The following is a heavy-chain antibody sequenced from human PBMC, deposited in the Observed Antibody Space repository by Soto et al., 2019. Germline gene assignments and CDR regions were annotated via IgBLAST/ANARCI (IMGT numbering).Heavy chain of an antibody. Sequence: SETLSLTCAVYGGSFSGYYWSWIRQPPGKGLEWIGEINHSGSTNYNPSLKSRVTISVDTSKNQSSLKLSSVTAADTAVYYCARAFWSGYCHFDYWGQGTLVTVSS. CDR1: GGSFSGYY. J-gene: IGHJ4*02. V-gene: IGHV4-34*01. CDR3: ARAFWSGYCHFDY. CDR2: INHSGST. D-gene: IGHD3-3*01.